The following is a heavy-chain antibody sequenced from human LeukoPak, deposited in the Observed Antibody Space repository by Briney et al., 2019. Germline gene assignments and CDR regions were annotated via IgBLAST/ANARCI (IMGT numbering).Heavy chain of an antibody. CDR3: ATTWGHIAARPIDY. CDR2: IIPIFGTA. Sequence: GASVKVSCKASGGTFSSYAISWVRQAPGQGLEWMGGIIPIFGTANYAQKFQGRVTMTRDMSTSTVYMELSSLRSEDTAVYYCATTWGHIAARPIDYWGQGTLVTVSS. D-gene: IGHD6-6*01. CDR1: GGTFSSYA. V-gene: IGHV1-69*05. J-gene: IGHJ4*02.